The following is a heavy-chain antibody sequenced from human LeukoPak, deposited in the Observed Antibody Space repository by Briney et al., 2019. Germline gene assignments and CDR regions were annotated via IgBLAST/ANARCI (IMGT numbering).Heavy chain of an antibody. Sequence: GGSLRLSCADSGFTFSSYAMSWVRQAPGRGLEWVSVISGSGGSTYYADSVKGRFTISRDNYKNTLYLQMNSLRAEETALYYCAKGHSSGYYFSYWGQGTLVTVSS. CDR1: GFTFSSYA. CDR3: AKGHSSGYYFSY. D-gene: IGHD3-22*01. CDR2: ISGSGGST. V-gene: IGHV3-23*01. J-gene: IGHJ4*02.